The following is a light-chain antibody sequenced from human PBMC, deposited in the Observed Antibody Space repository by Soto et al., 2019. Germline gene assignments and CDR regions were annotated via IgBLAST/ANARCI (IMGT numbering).Light chain of an antibody. J-gene: IGLJ1*01. Sequence: QSVLTQPASASGSPGQSITISCTGTSSDVGGYNYVSWYQQHPGKAPKLMIYEVSNRPSGVSNRFSGSKSGNTASLTISGLQAGDEADYYCSSHTTSSTRVFGTGTKVTVL. V-gene: IGLV2-14*01. CDR1: SSDVGGYNY. CDR3: SSHTTSSTRV. CDR2: EVS.